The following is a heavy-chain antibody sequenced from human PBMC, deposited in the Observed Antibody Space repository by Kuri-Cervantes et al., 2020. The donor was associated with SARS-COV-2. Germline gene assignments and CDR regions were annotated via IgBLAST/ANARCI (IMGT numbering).Heavy chain of an antibody. CDR3: ARPRGIVVVPAAMGGAFDI. Sequence: ASVKVSCKASGYTFTSYGISWVRQAPGQGLEWMGWISAYNGNTNYAQKLQGRVTMTTDTSTSTAYMEPRSLRSDDTAVYYCARPRGIVVVPAAMGGAFDIWGQGTMVTVSS. CDR1: GYTFTSYG. CDR2: ISAYNGNT. J-gene: IGHJ3*02. V-gene: IGHV1-18*01. D-gene: IGHD2-2*01.